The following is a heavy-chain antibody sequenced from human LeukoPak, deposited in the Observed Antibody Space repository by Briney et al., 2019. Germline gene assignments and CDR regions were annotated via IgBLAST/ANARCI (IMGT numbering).Heavy chain of an antibody. D-gene: IGHD3-3*01. CDR3: ARHVGFYYDFWSGRTTPSHYMDV. Sequence: PSENLSLTCTVSGGSISSYYWSWIRQPPGKGLEWIGEINHSGSANYNPSLKSRVTISVDTSKNQFSLKLRSVTAADAAVYYCARHVGFYYDFWSGRTTPSHYMDVWGEGTTVTVSS. CDR1: GGSISSYY. CDR2: INHSGSA. J-gene: IGHJ6*03. V-gene: IGHV4-34*01.